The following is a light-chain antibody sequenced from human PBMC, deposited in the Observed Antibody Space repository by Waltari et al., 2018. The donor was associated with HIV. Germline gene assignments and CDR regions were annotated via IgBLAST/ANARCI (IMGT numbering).Light chain of an antibody. V-gene: IGLV2-8*01. Sequence: SALTQPPPASGSPGQSVTIPCTGTSSDVGGSHHVAWYQHHPGKAPKRLVYEVTKRPPGVPNRFSGSKSGNTASLTVSGLQAEDEADYYCVSYAGVRDRWVFGGGTKLTVL. CDR2: EVT. J-gene: IGLJ3*02. CDR1: SSDVGGSHH. CDR3: VSYAGVRDRWV.